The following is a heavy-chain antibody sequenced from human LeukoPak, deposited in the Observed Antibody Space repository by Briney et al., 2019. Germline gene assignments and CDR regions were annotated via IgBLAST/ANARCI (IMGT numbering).Heavy chain of an antibody. Sequence: GGSLTLSCTGSGFTFRSYSMNWIRQAPGKGLEWVSFISSSGSDTYYADSVKGRFTISRDNAGNSLYLQMNSPTADDTAVYYCTREDHSNYNYWGQGTLVTVSS. CDR2: ISSSGSDT. CDR1: GFTFRSYS. J-gene: IGHJ4*02. CDR3: TREDHSNYNY. D-gene: IGHD4-11*01. V-gene: IGHV3-21*05.